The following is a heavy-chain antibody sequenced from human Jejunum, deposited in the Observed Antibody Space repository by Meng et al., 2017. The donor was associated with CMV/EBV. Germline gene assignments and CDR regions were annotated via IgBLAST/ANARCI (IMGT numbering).Heavy chain of an antibody. D-gene: IGHD6-19*01. CDR1: GCTVRSYA. CDR2: SIPIFGTA. CDR3: ARGSLFSSGP. Sequence: SCKGSGCTVRSYAISWVRQAPGQGLEWMGGSIPIFGTANYAQKFQGRVTMTTDESTSTAYIELSSLRSEDTAVYYCARGSLFSSGPFGQGTLVTVSS. J-gene: IGHJ5*02. V-gene: IGHV1-69*05.